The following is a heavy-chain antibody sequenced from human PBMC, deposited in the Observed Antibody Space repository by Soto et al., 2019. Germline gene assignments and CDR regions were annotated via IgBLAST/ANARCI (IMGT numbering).Heavy chain of an antibody. V-gene: IGHV1-58*01. D-gene: IGHD2-15*01. CDR3: AAWEGYCSGGSCKPLDY. Sequence: ASVKVSCKASGFTFASSAVQWVRQARGQRLEWIGWIVVGSGNTNYAQKFQERATITRDMSTSTAYMELSSLRSEDTAVYYCAAWEGYCSGGSCKPLDYWGQGTLVTVSS. CDR2: IVVGSGNT. CDR1: GFTFASSA. J-gene: IGHJ4*02.